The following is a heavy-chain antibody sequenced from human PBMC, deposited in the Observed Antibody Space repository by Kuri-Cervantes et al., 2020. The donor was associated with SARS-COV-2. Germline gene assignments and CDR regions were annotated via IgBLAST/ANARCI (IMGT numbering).Heavy chain of an antibody. CDR2: ISSSSSYI. Sequence: GESLKISCAASGFTFSSYSMNWVRQAPGKGLEWVSSISSSSSYIYYADSVKGRFTISRDNAKNSLYLQMNSLRAEDTAVYYCARDSGSDCWGQGTLVTDSS. CDR1: GFTFSSYS. J-gene: IGHJ4*02. V-gene: IGHV3-21*01. D-gene: IGHD3-10*01. CDR3: ARDSGSDC.